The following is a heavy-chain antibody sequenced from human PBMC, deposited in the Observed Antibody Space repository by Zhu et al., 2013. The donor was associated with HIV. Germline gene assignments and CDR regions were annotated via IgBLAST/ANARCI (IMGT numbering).Heavy chain of an antibody. Sequence: QVQLVQSGAEVKKPGASVKVSCKASGYTFTGYYMHWVRQAPGQGLEWMGWINPNSGGTNYAQKFQGWVTMTRDTSISTAYMELSRLRSDDTAVYYCARDSRTLLNSSGYLKGGWYFDLWGRGTLVTVSS. J-gene: IGHJ2*01. CDR2: INPNSGGT. CDR1: GYTFTGYY. CDR3: ARDSRTLLNSSGYLKGGWYFDL. V-gene: IGHV1-2*04. D-gene: IGHD3-22*01.